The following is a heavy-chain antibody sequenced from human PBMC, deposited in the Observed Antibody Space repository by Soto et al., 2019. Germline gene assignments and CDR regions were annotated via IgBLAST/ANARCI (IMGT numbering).Heavy chain of an antibody. CDR2: IWYDGSNK. D-gene: IGHD1-26*01. CDR3: ARVRIVEATTKVPYYYYGMDI. V-gene: IGHV3-33*01. CDR1: GFTFSSYG. Sequence: PGGSLRLSCAASGFTFSSYGMHWVRQAPGKGLEWVAVIWYDGSNKYYADSVKGRFTISRDNSKNTLYLQMNSLRAEDTAVYYCARVRIVEATTKVPYYYYGMDIWGQGTTVNVSS. J-gene: IGHJ6*02.